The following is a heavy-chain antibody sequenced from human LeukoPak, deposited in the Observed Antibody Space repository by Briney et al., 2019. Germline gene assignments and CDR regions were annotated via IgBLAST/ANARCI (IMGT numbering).Heavy chain of an antibody. Sequence: PGGSLRLSCAASGFTFSSYAMSWVRQAPGKGLEWVSAISGSGGSTYYADSVKGRFTISRDNSKNTLYLQMNSMRAEDTAVYYCANPSWYSSSWTVDYWGQGTLVTVSS. CDR1: GFTFSSYA. D-gene: IGHD6-13*01. CDR2: ISGSGGST. J-gene: IGHJ4*02. CDR3: ANPSWYSSSWTVDY. V-gene: IGHV3-23*01.